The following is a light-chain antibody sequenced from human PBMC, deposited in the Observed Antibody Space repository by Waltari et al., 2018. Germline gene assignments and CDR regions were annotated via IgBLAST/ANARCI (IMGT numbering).Light chain of an antibody. Sequence: DIHLTQSPSFLSASVGDRVTITCRASQAISSFLAWYQRKPGKAPNLLIYGASTVLSGVPSRFSGSGSDTEFTLTISNLQPEDFATYYCQQSDAFPVTFGGGTQVAI. CDR1: QAISSF. V-gene: IGKV1-9*01. CDR3: QQSDAFPVT. J-gene: IGKJ4*01. CDR2: GAS.